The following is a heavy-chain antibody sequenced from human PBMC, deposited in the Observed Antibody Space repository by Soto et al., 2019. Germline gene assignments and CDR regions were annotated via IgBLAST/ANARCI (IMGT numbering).Heavy chain of an antibody. J-gene: IGHJ6*02. CDR1: GYTFTGYT. V-gene: IGHV1-18*04. CDR3: ARDRGSGSYYYYGVDV. CDR2: ISGYNGNT. Sequence: QVQLVQSGAEVKKPGASVKVSCKASGYTFTGYTINWVRQAPGQGLEWMGWISGYNGNTNYAQKLQDRVTLTTYTSTSTAYMELRSLRSDATAVYYCARDRGSGSYYYYGVDVWGQGTTVTVSS. D-gene: IGHD3-10*01.